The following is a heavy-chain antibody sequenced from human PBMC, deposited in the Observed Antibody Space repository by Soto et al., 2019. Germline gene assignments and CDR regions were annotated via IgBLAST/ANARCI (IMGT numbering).Heavy chain of an antibody. CDR3: ARDIWEYGSNWFDP. J-gene: IGHJ5*02. D-gene: IGHD3-10*01. Sequence: QQVELGGGLVQPGGSLRLSCVASGFSFSNHHTNWIRQAPGKGLEWVSYISISSDYKHYADSVRGRFTVSRDNARNSLYLQMNSLRDEDTAVYYCARDIWEYGSNWFDPWGQGTLVTVSS. CDR2: ISISSDYK. V-gene: IGHV3-48*02. CDR1: GFSFSNHH.